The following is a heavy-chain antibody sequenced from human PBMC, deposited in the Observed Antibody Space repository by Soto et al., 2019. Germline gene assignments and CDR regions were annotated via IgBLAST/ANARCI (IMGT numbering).Heavy chain of an antibody. CDR3: ARLRIAVVRGAHGDS. Sequence: QVQLVQSGAEVKKPGASVKVSCKASGYTFTSYAMHWVRQAPGQRLEWMGWINAGNGNTKYSQKFQGRVTITRDTSASKAYRGLSGLRSEDTAAQYCARLRIAVVRGAHGDSWGQGRLVAVSA. CDR2: INAGNGNT. V-gene: IGHV1-3*01. D-gene: IGHD3-10*01. CDR1: GYTFTSYA. J-gene: IGHJ5*01.